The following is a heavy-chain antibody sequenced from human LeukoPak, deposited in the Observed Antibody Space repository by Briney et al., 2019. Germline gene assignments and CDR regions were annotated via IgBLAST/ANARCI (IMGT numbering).Heavy chain of an antibody. CDR3: ARAYTSSRHYYYYYMDV. J-gene: IGHJ6*03. D-gene: IGHD6-13*01. CDR1: GFTFSSYG. Sequence: GGSLRLSCAASGFTFSSYGMHWVRQAPGKGLEWVAVIWYDGSNKYYADSVKGRFTISRDNAKNSLYLQMNSLRAEDTALYYCARAYTSSRHYYYYYMDVWGKGTTVTASS. CDR2: IWYDGSNK. V-gene: IGHV3-33*03.